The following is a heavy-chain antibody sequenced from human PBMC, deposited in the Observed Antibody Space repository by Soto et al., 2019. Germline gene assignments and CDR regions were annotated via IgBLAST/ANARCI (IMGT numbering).Heavy chain of an antibody. V-gene: IGHV4-31*03. CDR1: GGSISSGGYY. J-gene: IGHJ6*03. CDR2: IYYSGST. CDR3: ARFYRSTDYYYYYYMDV. Sequence: SETLSLTCTVSGGSISSGGYYWSWIRQHPGKGLEWIGYIYYSGSTYYNPSLKSRVTISVDTSKNQFSLKLSSVTAADTAVYYCARFYRSTDYYYYYYMDVWGKGTTVTVSS. D-gene: IGHD4-4*01.